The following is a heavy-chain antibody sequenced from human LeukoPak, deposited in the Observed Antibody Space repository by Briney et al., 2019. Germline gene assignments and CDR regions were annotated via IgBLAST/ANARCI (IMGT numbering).Heavy chain of an antibody. CDR1: GLTFSAYG. J-gene: IGHJ4*02. D-gene: IGHD3-22*01. Sequence: GRSLRLSCVVSGLTFSAYGMHWVRQAPGKGPEGVAVISHDDTYKDYAESVRGRFTISRDNSKSTLYLQMNSLRAEDTAVYYCATELTGGDYYEVFDHWGLGTLVTVSS. CDR3: ATELTGGDYYEVFDH. CDR2: ISHDDTYK. V-gene: IGHV3-30*01.